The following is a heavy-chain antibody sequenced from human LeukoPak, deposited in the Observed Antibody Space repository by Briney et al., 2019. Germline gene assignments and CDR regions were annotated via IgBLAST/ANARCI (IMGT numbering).Heavy chain of an antibody. D-gene: IGHD6-19*01. J-gene: IGHJ4*02. Sequence: GGSLRLSCAASGFTFSSYGMHWFRQAPGKGLEGVAVIWYDGSNKYYADSVKGRFTISRDNSKNTLYLQMNSLRAEDTAVYYCAKELGSGWCLRGLDYWGQGTLVTVSS. CDR1: GFTFSSYG. V-gene: IGHV3-33*06. CDR2: IWYDGSNK. CDR3: AKELGSGWCLRGLDY.